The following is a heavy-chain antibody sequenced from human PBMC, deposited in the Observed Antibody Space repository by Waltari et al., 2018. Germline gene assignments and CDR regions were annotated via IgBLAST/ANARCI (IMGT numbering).Heavy chain of an antibody. V-gene: IGHV3-21*01. Sequence: EVQLVESGGGLVKPGGSLRLSRAASGFTFSSYSMNWVRQAPGKGLEWVSSISSSSSYIYYADSVKGRFTISRDNAKNSLYLQMNSLRAEDTAVYYCARYCSGGSCYKYYFDYWGQGTLVTVSS. CDR3: ARYCSGGSCYKYYFDY. CDR1: GFTFSSYS. D-gene: IGHD2-15*01. J-gene: IGHJ4*02. CDR2: ISSSSSYI.